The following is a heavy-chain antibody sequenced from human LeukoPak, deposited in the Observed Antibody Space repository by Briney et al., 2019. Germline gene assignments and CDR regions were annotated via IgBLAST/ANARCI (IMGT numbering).Heavy chain of an antibody. D-gene: IGHD6-6*01. CDR3: ARFSSDYYYYGMDV. J-gene: IGHJ6*02. V-gene: IGHV3-23*01. CDR2: ISGSGGST. Sequence: PGGSLRLSRAASGFTFSSYAMSWVRQAPGKGLEWVSAISGSGGSTYYADSVKGRFTISRDNSKNTLYLQMNSLRAEDTAVYYCARFSSDYYYYGMDVWGQGTTVTVSS. CDR1: GFTFSSYA.